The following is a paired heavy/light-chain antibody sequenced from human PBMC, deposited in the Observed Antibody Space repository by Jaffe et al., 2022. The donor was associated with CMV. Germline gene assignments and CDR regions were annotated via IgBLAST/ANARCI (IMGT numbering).Heavy chain of an antibody. V-gene: IGHV3-23*04. Sequence: EVQLVESGGGLIKPGGSLRLSCAASGFTFSRHAMSWVRQAPGKGLEWVSGISGVGGSTYYADSVKGRFTISRDNSKNTLYLQMNSLRAEDTAVYYCAKDRYDFWSNYYSFFDYWGQGSLVTVSS. CDR2: ISGVGGST. J-gene: IGHJ4*02. CDR3: AKDRYDFWSNYYSFFDY. CDR1: GFTFSRHA. D-gene: IGHD3-3*01.
Light chain of an antibody. CDR1: QSVSNNY. Sequence: EIVLTQSPGTLSLSPGERATLSCRASQSVSNNYLAWYKQKPGQAPRLLIYGASNRATGIPDRFSGSGSGTDFTLTISRLEPEDFVVYYCQQYGSSPQTFGQGTKVEIK. CDR3: QQYGSSPQT. V-gene: IGKV3-20*01. CDR2: GAS. J-gene: IGKJ1*01.